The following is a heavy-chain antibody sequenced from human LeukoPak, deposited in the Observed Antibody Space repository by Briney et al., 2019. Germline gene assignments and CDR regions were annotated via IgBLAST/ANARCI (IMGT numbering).Heavy chain of an antibody. CDR2: IYYSGST. CDR1: GGSISSYY. D-gene: IGHD6-13*01. V-gene: IGHV4-59*08. CDR3: ARASPFLAAAAYWVADY. Sequence: SETLSLTCTVSGGSISSYYWSWIRQPPGKGLEWIGNIYYSGSTSYNPSLKSRVTISVDTSKNQFSLKLTSVTAADTAVYYCARASPFLAAAAYWVADYWGQGTLVTVSS. J-gene: IGHJ4*02.